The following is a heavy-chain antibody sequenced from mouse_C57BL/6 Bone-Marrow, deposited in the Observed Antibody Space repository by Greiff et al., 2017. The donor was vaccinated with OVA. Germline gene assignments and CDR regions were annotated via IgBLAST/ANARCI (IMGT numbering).Heavy chain of an antibody. CDR2: ILPGSGST. J-gene: IGHJ2*01. V-gene: IGHV1-9*01. CDR3: ARDVTTVVAYYFDY. D-gene: IGHD1-1*01. Sequence: QVQLQQSGAELMKPGASVKLSCKATGYTFTGYWIEWVKQRPGHGLEWIGEILPGSGSTNYTEKFKGKATFTADTSSTTAYMQLSSLTTEDSAIYYCARDVTTVVAYYFDYWGQGTTLTVSS. CDR1: GYTFTGYW.